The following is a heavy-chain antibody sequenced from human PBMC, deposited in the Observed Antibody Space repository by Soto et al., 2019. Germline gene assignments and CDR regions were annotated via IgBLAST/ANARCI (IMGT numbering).Heavy chain of an antibody. D-gene: IGHD1-1*01. CDR3: AKAGTHSYFDY. J-gene: IGHJ4*02. CDR1: GFTFSSYA. V-gene: IGHV3-23*01. Sequence: GSLDLSCTASGFTFSSYAMTWVRQAPGKGLEWVSSLGLSGDNTYYADSVKGRFTISRDNSKNTLYLQMSSLRADDTAEYYCAKAGTHSYFDYWGQGTLVTVSS. CDR2: LGLSGDNT.